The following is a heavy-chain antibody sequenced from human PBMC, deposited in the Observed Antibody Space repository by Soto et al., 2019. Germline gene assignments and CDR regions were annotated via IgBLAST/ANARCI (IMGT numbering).Heavy chain of an antibody. CDR1: GYSFTGYY. CDR2: INPDSGAT. V-gene: IGHV1-2*02. D-gene: IGHD2-8*02. Sequence: HANLVQSGAEVKRPGASLKVSCKASGYSFTGYYIHWVRQAPGQGLEWMGWINPDSGATNYAQNFQGRVTLTSDTSISTASMDLTSLTSDDTAVYYCARGDYGTGGYPFPYFDYWGQGTLVIASS. CDR3: ARGDYGTGGYPFPYFDY. J-gene: IGHJ4*02.